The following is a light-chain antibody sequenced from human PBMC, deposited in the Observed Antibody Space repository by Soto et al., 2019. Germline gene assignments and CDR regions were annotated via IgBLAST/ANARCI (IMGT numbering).Light chain of an antibody. J-gene: IGKJ1*01. V-gene: IGKV1-5*03. CDR2: QAS. Sequence: IQMTQSPSALSASVGDTVSITCRASQNVGPWLAWYQQKPGKAPEVLIYQASNLESGVPSRFSGIGSGTDFTLIINGLQPEDFATYFCQQYFSLSSFGQGTKVEVK. CDR3: QQYFSLSS. CDR1: QNVGPW.